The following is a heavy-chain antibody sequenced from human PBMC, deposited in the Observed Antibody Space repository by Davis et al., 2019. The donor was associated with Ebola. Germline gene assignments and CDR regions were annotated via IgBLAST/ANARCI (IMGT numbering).Heavy chain of an antibody. J-gene: IGHJ4*02. CDR3: AGDPDTLDFDY. V-gene: IGHV1-18*04. CDR2: INPHNGNT. D-gene: IGHD1-14*01. CDR1: GYTFTNYG. Sequence: ASVKVSCKASGYTFTNYGITWVRQAPGQGLEWMGWINPHNGNTNYAQNVQGRVTMTTDTSTSTAYMEVGSLRSDDTAVYYCAGDPDTLDFDYWGQGTLVTVSS.